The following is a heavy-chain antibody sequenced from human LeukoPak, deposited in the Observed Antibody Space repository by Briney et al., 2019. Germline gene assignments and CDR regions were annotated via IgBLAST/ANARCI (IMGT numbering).Heavy chain of an antibody. CDR2: ISGSGGST. CDR3: AKESSSRNTMIVVVPYNWFDP. Sequence: PGGSLRLSCAASGFTFSSYAMSWVRQAPGKGLEWVSAISGSGGSTYYADSVKGRFTISRDNSKNTLYLQMNSLRAEDTAVYYCAKESSSRNTMIVVVPYNWFDPWGQGTLVTVSS. D-gene: IGHD3-22*01. V-gene: IGHV3-23*01. CDR1: GFTFSSYA. J-gene: IGHJ5*02.